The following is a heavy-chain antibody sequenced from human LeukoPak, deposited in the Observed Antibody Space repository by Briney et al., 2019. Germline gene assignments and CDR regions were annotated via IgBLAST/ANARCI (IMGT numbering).Heavy chain of an antibody. V-gene: IGHV4-34*01. J-gene: IGHJ3*02. CDR2: INHSGST. Sequence: SETLSLTCADYGGSFSGYYWSWIRQPPGKGLEWIGEINHSGSTNYNPSLKSRVTISVDTSKNQFSLKLSSVTAADTAVYYCARGSADSSCWSSYAFDIWGQGTMVTVSS. CDR3: ARGSADSSCWSSYAFDI. D-gene: IGHD6-13*01. CDR1: GGSFSGYY.